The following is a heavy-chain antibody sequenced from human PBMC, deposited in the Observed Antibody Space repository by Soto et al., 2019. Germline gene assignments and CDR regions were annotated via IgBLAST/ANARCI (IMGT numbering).Heavy chain of an antibody. Sequence: TSETLSLTCAVSGGSIRSGGYSWSWIRQPPGKGLELIWYIYLSWSTYYNPSLKSRVTISVDRSKNQFSLKLSSVTAADTAVYFFARAVPAIFGVAPPPVEFDPWGQGTLVTVSS. D-gene: IGHD3-3*01. CDR3: ARAVPAIFGVAPPPVEFDP. V-gene: IGHV4-30-2*01. J-gene: IGHJ5*02. CDR1: GGSIRSGGYS. CDR2: IYLSWST.